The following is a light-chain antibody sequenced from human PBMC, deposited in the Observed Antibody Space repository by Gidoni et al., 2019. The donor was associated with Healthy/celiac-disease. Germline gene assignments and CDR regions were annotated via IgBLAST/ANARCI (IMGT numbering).Light chain of an antibody. CDR1: QSVLYSSNNKNY. Sequence: DLVMTQSSESLAVSLGERATINCKSSQSVLYSSNNKNYLAWYQQKPGQPPKLLIYWASTRESGVPDRFSGSGSGTDFTLTISSLQAEDVAVYYCQQYYSTPYTFGQGTKLEIK. J-gene: IGKJ2*01. CDR2: WAS. CDR3: QQYYSTPYT. V-gene: IGKV4-1*01.